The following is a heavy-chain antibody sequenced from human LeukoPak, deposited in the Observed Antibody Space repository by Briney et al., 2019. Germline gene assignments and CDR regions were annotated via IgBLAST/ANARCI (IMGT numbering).Heavy chain of an antibody. D-gene: IGHD6-13*01. Sequence: SETLSLTCTVSGVSISSYYWSWIRQPPGKGLEWIGYIYTSGSTNYNPSLKSRVTISVDTSKNQFSLKLSSVTAADTAVYYCARHGAAAGTHRAFYFDYWGRGTLVTVSS. CDR2: IYTSGST. J-gene: IGHJ4*02. V-gene: IGHV4-4*09. CDR1: GVSISSYY. CDR3: ARHGAAAGTHRAFYFDY.